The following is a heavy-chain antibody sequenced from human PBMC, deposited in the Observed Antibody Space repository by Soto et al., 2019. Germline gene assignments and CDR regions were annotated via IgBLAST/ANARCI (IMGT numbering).Heavy chain of an antibody. CDR2: INPSGGRT. J-gene: IGHJ4*02. CDR1: GYTFTSYS. Sequence: ASVKVSCKASGYTFTSYSMHWVRQAPGQGLEWMGMINPSGGRTTYAQKFQGRVTMTRDTSTSTFHMELSSLTSEDTAVYYCAGLYHYDSSGYYDYWGQGTLVTVSS. CDR3: AGLYHYDSSGYYDY. V-gene: IGHV1-46*01. D-gene: IGHD3-22*01.